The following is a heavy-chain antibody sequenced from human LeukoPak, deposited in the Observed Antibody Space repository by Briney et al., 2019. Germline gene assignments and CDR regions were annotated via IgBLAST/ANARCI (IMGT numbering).Heavy chain of an antibody. V-gene: IGHV4-39*01. CDR3: ARHSSGSSQYYFDY. CDR1: GGPISSSSYY. CDR2: IYYSGNT. D-gene: IGHD3-10*01. J-gene: IGHJ4*02. Sequence: SETLSLTCTVSGGPISSSSYYWGWIRQPPGKGLEWIGSIYYSGNTYYNPSLKSRVTISVDTSKNQFSLKLSSVTAADTAVYYCARHSSGSSQYYFDYWGQGTLVTVSS.